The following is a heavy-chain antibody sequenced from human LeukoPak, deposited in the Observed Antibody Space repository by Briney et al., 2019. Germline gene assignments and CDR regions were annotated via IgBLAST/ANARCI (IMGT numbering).Heavy chain of an antibody. CDR3: ARVSGSRNYYFGAFDI. V-gene: IGHV3-74*01. D-gene: IGHD3-10*01. CDR1: GLTFSDYW. J-gene: IGHJ3*02. Sequence: GGSLRLSCAASGLTFSDYWMQWVRQAPGKGLVWVSRIYSDVSTTYYADSVKGRFTISRDNAKNTLYLQMNSLRAEDTAMYYCARVSGSRNYYFGAFDIWGQGTMVTVSS. CDR2: IYSDVSTT.